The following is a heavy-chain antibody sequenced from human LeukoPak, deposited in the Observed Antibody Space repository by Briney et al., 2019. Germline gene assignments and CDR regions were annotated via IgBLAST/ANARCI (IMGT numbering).Heavy chain of an antibody. D-gene: IGHD3-22*01. CDR2: IYTSGST. CDR3: ARARYYDSSGYWDAFDI. V-gene: IGHV4-4*07. Sequence: SETLSLTCTVSGYSISSGYYWSWIRQPAGKGLEWIGRIYTSGSTNYNPSLKSRVTMSVDTSKNQFSLKLSSVTAAVTAVYYCARARYYDSSGYWDAFDIWGQGTMVTVSS. J-gene: IGHJ3*02. CDR1: GYSISSGYY.